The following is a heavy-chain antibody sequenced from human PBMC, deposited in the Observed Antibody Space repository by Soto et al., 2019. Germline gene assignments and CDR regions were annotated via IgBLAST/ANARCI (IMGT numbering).Heavy chain of an antibody. CDR2: ISAYNGNT. CDR3: ARLGNGYSGYPQFDP. CDR1: GYTFTSYG. V-gene: IGHV1-18*01. Sequence: GASVKVSCKASGYTFTSYGISWVRQAPGQGLEWMGWISAYNGNTNYAQKLQGRVTMTTDTSTSIAYMELRSLRSDDTAVYYCARLGNGYSGYPQFDPWGQGTLVTVSS. J-gene: IGHJ5*02. D-gene: IGHD5-12*01.